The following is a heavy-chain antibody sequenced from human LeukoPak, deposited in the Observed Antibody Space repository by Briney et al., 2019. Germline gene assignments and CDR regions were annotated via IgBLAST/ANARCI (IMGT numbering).Heavy chain of an antibody. V-gene: IGHV1-69*05. D-gene: IGHD4-17*01. J-gene: IGHJ3*02. CDR2: IIPIFGTA. CDR1: GCTFSSYA. Sequence: SVKVSCKASGCTFSSYAISWVRQAPGQGLEWMGRIIPIFGTATSAQKFQGRVTITTDESTSTAYMELSSLRSEDTAVYYCARGSGDLYGDYAFDIWGQGTMVTVSS. CDR3: ARGSGDLYGDYAFDI.